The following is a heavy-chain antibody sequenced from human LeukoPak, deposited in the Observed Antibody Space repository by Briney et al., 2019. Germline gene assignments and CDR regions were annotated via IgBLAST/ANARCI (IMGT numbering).Heavy chain of an antibody. Sequence: GASVKVSCKASGGTFSSYAISWVRQAPGQGLEWMGGIIPIFGTANYAQKFQGRVTITADKSTSTAYMELSSLRSEDTAVYYCARHSGWTPNDAFDIWGQGTMVTVSS. CDR1: GGTFSSYA. CDR2: IIPIFGTA. CDR3: ARHSGWTPNDAFDI. V-gene: IGHV1-69*06. J-gene: IGHJ3*02. D-gene: IGHD6-19*01.